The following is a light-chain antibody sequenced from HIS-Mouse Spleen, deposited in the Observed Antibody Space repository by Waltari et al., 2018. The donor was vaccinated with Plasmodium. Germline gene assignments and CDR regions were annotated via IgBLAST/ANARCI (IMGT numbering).Light chain of an antibody. Sequence: DIQMTQSPSSLSASVGDRVTITCRASQSISNNLNWYQQKPGKAPRFLIYSASTLQSGVPSMFSGSGSGTDFTLTISSLQPEDFATYYCQQSYSTWTFGQGTKVEIK. CDR2: SAS. CDR1: QSISNN. V-gene: IGKV1-39*01. J-gene: IGKJ1*01. CDR3: QQSYSTWT.